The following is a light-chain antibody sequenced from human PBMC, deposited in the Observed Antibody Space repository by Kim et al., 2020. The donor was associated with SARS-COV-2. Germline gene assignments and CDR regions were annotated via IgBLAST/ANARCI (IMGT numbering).Light chain of an antibody. CDR1: KLGDKY. J-gene: IGLJ1*01. Sequence: SYELTQPPSVSVSPGQTASITCSGDKLGDKYACWYQQKPGQSPVLVIYQDSKRPSGIPERFSGSNSGNTATLTISGTQAMDEADYYCQAWDSSRYVFGTGTKVTDL. V-gene: IGLV3-1*01. CDR2: QDS. CDR3: QAWDSSRYV.